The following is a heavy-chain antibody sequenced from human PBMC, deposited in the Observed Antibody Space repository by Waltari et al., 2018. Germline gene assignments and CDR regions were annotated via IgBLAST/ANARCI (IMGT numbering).Heavy chain of an antibody. J-gene: IGHJ6*03. CDR1: GGSISSGGYY. Sequence: QVQLQESGPGLVKPSQTLSLTCTVSGGSISSGGYYWSWIRQHPGKGLEWIGYIYYSGSTYYNPSLKSRVTISVDTSKNQFSMKLSSATAADTAVYYCARVAVAGKEYMDVWGKGTTVTVSS. V-gene: IGHV4-31*03. D-gene: IGHD6-19*01. CDR3: ARVAVAGKEYMDV. CDR2: IYYSGST.